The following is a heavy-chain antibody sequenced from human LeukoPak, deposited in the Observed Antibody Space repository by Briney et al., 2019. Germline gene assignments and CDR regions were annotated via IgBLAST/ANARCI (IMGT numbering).Heavy chain of an antibody. CDR1: GGSISSSSYY. Sequence: SETLSLTCTVSGGSISSSSYYWGWIRQPPGKGLEWIGSIYYSGSTYYNPSLKSRVTISVDTSKNQFSLKLSSVTAADTAVYYCARMFERQPFDYWGQGTLVTVSS. V-gene: IGHV4-39*01. D-gene: IGHD6-13*01. CDR2: IYYSGST. CDR3: ARMFERQPFDY. J-gene: IGHJ4*02.